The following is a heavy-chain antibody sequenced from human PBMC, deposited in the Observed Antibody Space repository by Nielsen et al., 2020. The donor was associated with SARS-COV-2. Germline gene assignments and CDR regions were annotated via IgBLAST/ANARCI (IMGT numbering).Heavy chain of an antibody. J-gene: IGHJ3*02. Sequence: ASVKVSCKASGYTFISYGISWVRQAPGQGLEWMGWISAYNGNTNYAQKLQGRLTMTSDTSTSTAYMELSSLRSEDTAVYYCARPTFLPVARGSNSFDAFDMWGQGTMVTVSS. D-gene: IGHD2/OR15-2a*01. V-gene: IGHV1-18*01. CDR1: GYTFISYG. CDR3: ARPTFLPVARGSNSFDAFDM. CDR2: ISAYNGNT.